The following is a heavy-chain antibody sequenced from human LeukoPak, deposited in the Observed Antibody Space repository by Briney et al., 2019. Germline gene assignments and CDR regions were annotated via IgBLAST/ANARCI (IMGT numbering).Heavy chain of an antibody. V-gene: IGHV4-31*03. CDR1: GGSISSGGYY. CDR2: IYYSGST. CDR3: ARVHYYDSSGYYTGWYFDY. J-gene: IGHJ4*02. D-gene: IGHD3-22*01. Sequence: PSQTLSLTCTVSGGSISSGGYYWSWIRQHPGKGLEWIGYIYYSGSTYYHPSLKSRVTISVDTSKNQFSLKLSSVTAADTAVYYCARVHYYDSSGYYTGWYFDYWGQGTLVTVSS.